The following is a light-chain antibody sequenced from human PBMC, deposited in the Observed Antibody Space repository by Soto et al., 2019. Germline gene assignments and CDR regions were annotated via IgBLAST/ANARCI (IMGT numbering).Light chain of an antibody. J-gene: IGKJ5*01. CDR1: QSIGNY. V-gene: IGKV3-11*01. Sequence: EVVLTQSPATLSLSPGEGATLSCRASQSIGNYLAWYQQKPGQAPRLLIYATSNRATGIPARFSGSGSGTDFTLTISSLEPEDFAVYYCLQRSNWPTFGQGTRLEIK. CDR3: LQRSNWPT. CDR2: ATS.